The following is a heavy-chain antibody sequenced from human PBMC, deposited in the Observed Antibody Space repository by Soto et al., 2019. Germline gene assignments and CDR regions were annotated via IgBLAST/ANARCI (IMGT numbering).Heavy chain of an antibody. D-gene: IGHD6-19*01. CDR1: GYTHTDLS. CDR3: ATACWGSHPKGSSSGCKPFYYYGMDV. V-gene: IGHV1-24*01. Sequence: ASVKVSCKVSGYTHTDLSMHWVRQAPGKGLEWMGGFDPEDGETIYAQKFQGRVTMTEDTSTDTAYMELSSLRSEDTAVYYCATACWGSHPKGSSSGCKPFYYYGMDVWGQGTTVTVSS. CDR2: FDPEDGET. J-gene: IGHJ6*02.